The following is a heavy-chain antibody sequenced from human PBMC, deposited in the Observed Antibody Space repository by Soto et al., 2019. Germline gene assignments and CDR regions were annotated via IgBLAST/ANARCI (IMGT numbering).Heavy chain of an antibody. CDR3: AGTTHGSYYPPTDY. CDR2: IYYSGST. Sequence: SETLSLTCTVSGGSISSYYWSWIRQPPGKGLEWIGYIYYSGSTNYNPSLKSRVTISVDTSKNQFSLKLSSVTAADTAVYYCAGTTHGSYYPPTDYWGQGTLVTVSS. D-gene: IGHD1-26*01. CDR1: GGSISSYY. V-gene: IGHV4-59*01. J-gene: IGHJ4*02.